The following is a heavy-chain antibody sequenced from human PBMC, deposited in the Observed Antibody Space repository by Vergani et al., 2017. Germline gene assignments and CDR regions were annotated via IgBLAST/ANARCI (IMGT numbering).Heavy chain of an antibody. CDR2: IYYSGST. J-gene: IGHJ4*02. D-gene: IGHD3-22*01. CDR1: GGSISSSSYY. CDR3: ARGAGTMILARGYYFDY. Sequence: QLQLQESGPGLVKPSETLSLTCTVSGGSISSSSYYWGWIRQPPGKGLEWIGNIYYSGSTYYNPSLKSRVTISVDTSKNQFSLKLSSVTAADTAVYYWARGAGTMILARGYYFDYWGQGTLVTVSS. V-gene: IGHV4-39*07.